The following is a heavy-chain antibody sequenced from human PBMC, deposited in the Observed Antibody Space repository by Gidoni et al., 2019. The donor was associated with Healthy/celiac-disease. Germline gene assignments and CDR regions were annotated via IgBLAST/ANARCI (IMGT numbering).Heavy chain of an antibody. J-gene: IGHJ3*02. CDR1: GYSISSGYY. V-gene: IGHV4-38-2*02. CDR2: IYHSGST. CDR3: ARDNRYYYDSSGYYLSILDAFDI. Sequence: QVQLPESGPGLVKPSETLSLTCAVSGYSISSGYYWGWFRQPPGKGLEWIGSIYHSGSTYYNPSLKSRVTISVDTSKNQFSLKLSSVTAADTAVYYCARDNRYYYDSSGYYLSILDAFDIWGQGTMVTVSS. D-gene: IGHD3-22*01.